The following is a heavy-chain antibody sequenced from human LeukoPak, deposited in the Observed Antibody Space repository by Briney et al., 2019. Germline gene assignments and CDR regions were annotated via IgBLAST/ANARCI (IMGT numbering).Heavy chain of an antibody. CDR1: GGSISSSSYY. V-gene: IGHV4-39*01. CDR3: GRRYVLRFFDY. Sequence: SETLSLTCTVSGGSISSSSYYWGWIRQPPGKGLEWIGSIYYSGSTYYNPSLKSRVTISVDTSKNQFSLKLSSVTAADTAVYYCGRRYVLRFFDYWGQGTLVTVSS. D-gene: IGHD3-3*01. CDR2: IYYSGST. J-gene: IGHJ4*02.